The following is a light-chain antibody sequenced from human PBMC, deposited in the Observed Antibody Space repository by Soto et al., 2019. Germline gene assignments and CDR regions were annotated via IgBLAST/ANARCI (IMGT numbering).Light chain of an antibody. CDR1: SXDVGGYNY. CDR2: DVT. J-gene: IGLJ1*01. V-gene: IGLV2-11*01. CDR3: CSYAGSYTYV. Sequence: QSVLTQPRSVSGSPGQSVTISCTGTSXDVGGYNYVSWYQEHPGKAPKLMISDVTKRPSGVPDRFSGSKSGNTASLTISGLGAEDEADYYCCSYAGSYTYVLGTGSKLTVL.